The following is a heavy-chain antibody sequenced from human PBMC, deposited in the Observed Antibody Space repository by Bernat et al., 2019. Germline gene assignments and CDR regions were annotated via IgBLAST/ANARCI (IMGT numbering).Heavy chain of an antibody. V-gene: IGHV3-21*01. J-gene: IGHJ6*02. CDR3: ARDKIGIAAAEGYYYYGMDV. CDR1: GFTFSSYS. Sequence: EVQLVESGGGLVKPGGSLRLSCAASGFTFSSYSMNWVRKAPGKGLEWVSSISSSSYIYYADSVKGRFTISRDNAKNSLYLQMNSLRAEDTAVYYCARDKIGIAAAEGYYYYGMDVWGQGTTVTVSS. D-gene: IGHD6-13*01. CDR2: ISSSSYI.